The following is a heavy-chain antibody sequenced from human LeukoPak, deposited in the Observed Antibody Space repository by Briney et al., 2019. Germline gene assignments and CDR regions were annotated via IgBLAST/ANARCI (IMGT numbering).Heavy chain of an antibody. CDR1: GVSISSYY. CDR2: IYYSGST. J-gene: IGHJ4*02. V-gene: IGHV4-59*01. D-gene: IGHD4-17*01. Sequence: SETLSLTCTVSGVSISSYYWSWIRQPPGKGLEWIGYIYYSGSTNYNPSLKSRVTISVDTSKNQFSLKLSSVTAADTAVYYCASSYGDSHFDYWGRGTLVTVSS. CDR3: ASSYGDSHFDY.